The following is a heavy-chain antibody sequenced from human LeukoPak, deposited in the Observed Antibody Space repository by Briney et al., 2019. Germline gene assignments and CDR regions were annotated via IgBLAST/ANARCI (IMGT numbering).Heavy chain of an antibody. CDR1: GFTFNSFG. CDR3: AKDYDSSGWAAFDI. D-gene: IGHD3-22*01. J-gene: IGHJ3*02. Sequence: PGGSLRLSCAASGFTFNSFGMHWVCQAPGKGLEWVAVISYDGGNKYFAESVKGRFTISRDNSKNTLYLQMNSLRAEDTAVYYCAKDYDSSGWAAFDIWGQGTMVTVSS. CDR2: ISYDGGNK. V-gene: IGHV3-30*18.